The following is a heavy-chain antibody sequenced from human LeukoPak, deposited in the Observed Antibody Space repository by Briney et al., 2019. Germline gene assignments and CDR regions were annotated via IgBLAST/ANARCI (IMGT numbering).Heavy chain of an antibody. D-gene: IGHD6-19*01. CDR1: GFTFSRYW. CDR3: AGGAGWTPDM. Sequence: GGSLRLSCVASGFTFSRYWMNWVRQAPGKGLEWLANIKQDGSEKYYVDSVKGRFTISRDNAQNLVYLQLNSLSSDDTAVYYCAGGAGWTPDMWGQGTLVIVSS. V-gene: IGHV3-7*01. CDR2: IKQDGSEK. J-gene: IGHJ3*02.